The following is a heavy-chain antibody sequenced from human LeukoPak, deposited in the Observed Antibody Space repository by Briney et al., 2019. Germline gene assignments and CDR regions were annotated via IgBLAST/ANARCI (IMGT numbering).Heavy chain of an antibody. Sequence: AGGSLRLSCAASGFTVSSNYMSWVRQAPGKGLEWVANIKQDGSEKYYVDSVKGRFTISRDNAKNSLYLQMNSLRAEDTAVYYCARDEYGSGILDPWGQGTLVTVSS. J-gene: IGHJ5*02. D-gene: IGHD3-10*01. V-gene: IGHV3-7*03. CDR2: IKQDGSEK. CDR3: ARDEYGSGILDP. CDR1: GFTVSSNY.